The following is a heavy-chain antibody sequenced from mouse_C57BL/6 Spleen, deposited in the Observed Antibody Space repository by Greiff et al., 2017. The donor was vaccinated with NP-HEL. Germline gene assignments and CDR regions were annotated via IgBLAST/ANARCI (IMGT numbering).Heavy chain of an antibody. CDR1: GYTFTSYW. V-gene: IGHV1-64*01. CDR2: IHPNSGST. Sequence: QVQLKQPGAELVKPGASVKLSCKASGYTFTSYWMHWVKQRPGQGLEWIGMIHPNSGSTNYNEKFKSKATLTVDKSSSTAYMQLSSLTSEDSAVYYCAREEVYYYGSSPYYFDYWGQGTTLTVSS. D-gene: IGHD1-1*01. J-gene: IGHJ2*01. CDR3: AREEVYYYGSSPYYFDY.